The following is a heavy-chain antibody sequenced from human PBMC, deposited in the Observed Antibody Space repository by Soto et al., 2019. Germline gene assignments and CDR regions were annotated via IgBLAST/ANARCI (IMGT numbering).Heavy chain of an antibody. J-gene: IGHJ4*02. CDR3: ARARYNYFDY. Sequence: PSETLSLTCTVSGGSISSFSWSWIRQPPGKGLEYIGNVYYSGNTNYNPSLKSRVIVSVDTSKNQFSLRLSSVTAADTAVYYCARARYNYFDYWGQGTLVTVSS. CDR1: GGSISSFS. CDR2: VYYSGNT. D-gene: IGHD5-18*01. V-gene: IGHV4-59*01.